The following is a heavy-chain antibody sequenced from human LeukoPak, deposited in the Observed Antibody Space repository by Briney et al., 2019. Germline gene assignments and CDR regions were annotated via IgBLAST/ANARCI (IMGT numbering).Heavy chain of an antibody. D-gene: IGHD4-11*01. V-gene: IGHV1-69*13. CDR1: GGTFSSYA. CDR2: IIPIFGTA. CDR3: TSDYSNDYYYGMDV. Sequence: SVKVSCKASGGTFSSYAISWVRQAPGQGLEWMGGIIPIFGTANYAQKFQGRVTITADESTSTAYMELSSLRSEDTAVYYCTSDYSNDYYYGMDVWGQGTTVTVSS. J-gene: IGHJ6*02.